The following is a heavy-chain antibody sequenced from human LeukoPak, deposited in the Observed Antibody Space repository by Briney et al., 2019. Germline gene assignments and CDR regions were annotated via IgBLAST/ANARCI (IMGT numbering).Heavy chain of an antibody. D-gene: IGHD1-14*01. CDR2: VKTKVYGGTT. V-gene: IGHV3-49*04. CDR1: AFTFGEFA. CDR3: TRDHRGALNPGYYFDC. Sequence: GGSLSLSCTPAAFTFGEFAVNWVRQAPGKGLEWVGFVKTKVYGGTTEYAASVKGRFTISRDDSKAIAYLQMNSLKTEDTAVHYCTRDHRGALNPGYYFDCRGQPTLVTVCS. J-gene: IGHJ4*02.